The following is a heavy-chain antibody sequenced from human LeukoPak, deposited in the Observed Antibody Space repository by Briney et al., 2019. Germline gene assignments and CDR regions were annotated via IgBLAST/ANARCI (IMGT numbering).Heavy chain of an antibody. D-gene: IGHD3-22*01. Sequence: GGSLKLSCEASGFTFSSYAMHWVRQAPGKGLEWVAVISYDGSNKYYADSVKGRFTISRDNSKNTLYLQMNSLRAEDTAVYYCARGGYYYDSSGYFDYWGQGTLVTVSS. CDR1: GFTFSSYA. J-gene: IGHJ4*02. V-gene: IGHV3-30*04. CDR2: ISYDGSNK. CDR3: ARGGYYYDSSGYFDY.